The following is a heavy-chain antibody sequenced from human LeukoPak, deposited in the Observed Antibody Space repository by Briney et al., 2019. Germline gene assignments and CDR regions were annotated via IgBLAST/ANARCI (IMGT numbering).Heavy chain of an antibody. CDR1: RYTFTSYD. CDR3: ARKNYGSNRWFDP. CDR2: MNPNSGNT. D-gene: IGHD4/OR15-4a*01. Sequence: GASVKVSCKASRYTFTSYDINWVRQAPGQGLEWMGWMNPNSGNTGYAQKFQGRVTMTRNTSISTAYMELSSLRCEDTAVYYCARKNYGSNRWFDPWGQGTLVTVSS. J-gene: IGHJ5*02. V-gene: IGHV1-8*01.